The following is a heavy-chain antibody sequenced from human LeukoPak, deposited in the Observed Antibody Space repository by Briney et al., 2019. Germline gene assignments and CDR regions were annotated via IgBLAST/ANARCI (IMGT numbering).Heavy chain of an antibody. CDR3: AARYCTNGVCYNGFDP. CDR2: IVVGSGNT. V-gene: IGHV1-58*02. Sequence: EASVKLSCKASGFTFTSSAMRWVRQARGQRLEWIGWIVVGSGNTNYAQKFQERVTITRDMSTSTAYMELSSLRSEDTAVYYCAARYCTNGVCYNGFDPWGQGTLVTVSS. D-gene: IGHD2-8*01. CDR1: GFTFTSSA. J-gene: IGHJ5*02.